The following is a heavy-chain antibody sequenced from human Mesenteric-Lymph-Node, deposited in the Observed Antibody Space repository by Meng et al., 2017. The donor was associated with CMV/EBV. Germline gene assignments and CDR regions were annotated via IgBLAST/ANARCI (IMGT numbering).Heavy chain of an antibody. CDR1: GYTFTNYY. CDR2: IKTSAGST. V-gene: IGHV1-46*01. Sequence: ASVKVSCKASGYTFTNYYIHWVRQAPGQGLEWMGMIKTSAGSTNYALKFQDRVTMTRDTSTSTVHMDLSSLRSEDTAVYYCAREGMVVTHKQYGMDVWGQGTTVTVSS. J-gene: IGHJ6*02. CDR3: AREGMVVTHKQYGMDV. D-gene: IGHD4-23*01.